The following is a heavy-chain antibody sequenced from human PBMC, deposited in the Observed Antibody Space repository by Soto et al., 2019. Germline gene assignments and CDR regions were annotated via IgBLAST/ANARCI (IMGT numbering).Heavy chain of an antibody. CDR2: ISFYNGHT. CDR1: GDTVTKYG. Sequence: QVKLVQSGGEVKKPGASVKVSCKASGDTVTKYGISWVRQAPGPGIEWLGWISFYNGHTNYALKFQDRITFTTDTSTSTASMELRSLTSDDKAVYYCASATSIAVAGKETWGQGTLVTVSS. D-gene: IGHD6-19*01. CDR3: ASATSIAVAGKET. V-gene: IGHV1-18*01. J-gene: IGHJ4*02.